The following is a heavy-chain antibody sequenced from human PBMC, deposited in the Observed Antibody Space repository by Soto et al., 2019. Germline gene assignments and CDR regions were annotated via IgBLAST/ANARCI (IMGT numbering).Heavy chain of an antibody. CDR1: GYTFTSYG. CDR2: DNTGNVNT. D-gene: IGHD3-22*01. J-gene: IGHJ6*02. Sequence: GASVKVSCKASGYTFTSYGIHWVRQAPGQRLEWTGRDNTGNVNTKYSEKFHGRVTITRDTSASTAYLELSSLRSEDMAVYYCARDPNDSSAYYHHYYYGMDVWGQGTTVTVSS. CDR3: ARDPNDSSAYYHHYYYGMDV. V-gene: IGHV1-3*04.